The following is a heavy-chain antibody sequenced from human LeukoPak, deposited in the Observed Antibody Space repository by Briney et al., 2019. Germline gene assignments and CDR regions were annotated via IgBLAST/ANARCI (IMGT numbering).Heavy chain of an antibody. Sequence: ASVKVSCKASGYTFTSYDINWVRQATGQGLEWMGWMNPNSGNTGYAQKFQGRVTMTRNTSISTAYMELSSLRSEDTAVCYCARDSASYDSRGYNAFDIWGQGTMVTVSS. J-gene: IGHJ3*02. V-gene: IGHV1-8*01. CDR1: GYTFTSYD. CDR3: ARDSASYDSRGYNAFDI. D-gene: IGHD3-22*01. CDR2: MNPNSGNT.